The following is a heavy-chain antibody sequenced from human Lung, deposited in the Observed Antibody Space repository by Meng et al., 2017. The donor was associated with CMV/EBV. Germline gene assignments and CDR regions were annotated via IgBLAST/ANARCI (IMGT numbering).Heavy chain of an antibody. D-gene: IGHD3-16*01. CDR3: ARWAGGGADT. V-gene: IGHV4-4*07. J-gene: IGHJ4*02. CDR1: GGSISSCY. CDR2: IYTSGST. Sequence: QVQLQESGPGLVKPSEXLSLTCTVAGGSISSCYWSWVRQPAGKGLEWSGRIYTSGSTNYNPSLKSRVPMSVETSKNQFPLKLSAVTAADTAGYNCARWAGGGADTWGQGTLVTVSS.